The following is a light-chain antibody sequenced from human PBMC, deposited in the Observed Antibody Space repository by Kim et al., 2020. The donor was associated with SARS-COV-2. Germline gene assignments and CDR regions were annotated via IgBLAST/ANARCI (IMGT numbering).Light chain of an antibody. J-gene: IGKJ4*01. Sequence: EIVMTQSPDTLSLSPGERATLSCRASQSLSSTYLAWYQQKPGQAPRLLIYGASTRATGVPSRFSGSGSGTDFTLTINNLQPEDFAVYYCQQDYNFPLTFGGGTKVDIK. CDR1: QSLSSTY. CDR3: QQDYNFPLT. CDR2: GAS. V-gene: IGKV3D-7*01.